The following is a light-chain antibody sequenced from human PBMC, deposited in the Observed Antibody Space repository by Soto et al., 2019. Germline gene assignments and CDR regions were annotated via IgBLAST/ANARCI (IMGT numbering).Light chain of an antibody. J-gene: IGKJ4*01. V-gene: IGKV2-28*01. CDR2: LGS. Sequence: DIVMTQSPLSLPVTPGEPASISCRSSQSLLHSNGYNYLDWYLQKPGQSPQLLIYLGSNRASGVPDRFSGSGSGTDCTLKISRVEAEDVGVYYCIQALQTPFTFGGGTKVEIK. CDR3: IQALQTPFT. CDR1: QSLLHSNGYNY.